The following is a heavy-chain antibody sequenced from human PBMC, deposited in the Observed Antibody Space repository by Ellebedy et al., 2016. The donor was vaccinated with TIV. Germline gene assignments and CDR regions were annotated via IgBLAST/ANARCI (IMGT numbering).Heavy chain of an antibody. V-gene: IGHV3-23*01. J-gene: IGHJ4*02. Sequence: GGSLRLXCAASGFTFNNYNMNWVRQAPGRGLEWVSAISDSGSRTYYADSVKGRFTISRDNSRNTLYLQMDSLRAEDTGVYYCAKSRNGRATAGDNWGQGTLVTVSS. D-gene: IGHD2-21*02. CDR2: ISDSGSRT. CDR1: GFTFNNYN. CDR3: AKSRNGRATAGDN.